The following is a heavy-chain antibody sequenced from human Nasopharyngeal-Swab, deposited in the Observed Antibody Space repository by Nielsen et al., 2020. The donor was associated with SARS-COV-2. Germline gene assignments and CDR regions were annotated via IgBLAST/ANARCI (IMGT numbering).Heavy chain of an antibody. CDR1: GYTFTNYY. CDR2: FDPEDGET. J-gene: IGHJ6*02. V-gene: IGHV1-24*01. D-gene: IGHD1-26*01. CDR3: ATDLPVRRSEWELLQAPYYYYGMDV. Sequence: ASVKVSCKASGYTFTNYYIHWVRQAPGKGLEWMGGFDPEDGETIYAQKFQGRVTMTEDTSTDTAYMELSSLRSEDTAVYYCATDLPVRRSEWELLQAPYYYYGMDVWGQGTTVTVSS.